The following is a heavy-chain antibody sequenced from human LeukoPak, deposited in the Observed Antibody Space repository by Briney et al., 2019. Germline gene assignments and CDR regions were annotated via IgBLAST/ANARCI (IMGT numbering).Heavy chain of an antibody. Sequence: PSETLSLTCTVSGGSISSSSYYWGWIRQPPGKGLEWIGSIYYSGSTYYNPSLKSRVTISVDTSKNQFSLKLSSVTAADTAVYYCARSPLYSSSSGYYYYYMDVWGKGTTVTVSS. V-gene: IGHV4-39*01. CDR2: IYYSGST. D-gene: IGHD6-6*01. CDR1: GGSISSSSYY. CDR3: ARSPLYSSSSGYYYYYMDV. J-gene: IGHJ6*03.